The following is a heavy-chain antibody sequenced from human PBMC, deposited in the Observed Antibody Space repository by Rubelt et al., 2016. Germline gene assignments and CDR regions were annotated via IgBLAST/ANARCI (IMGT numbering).Heavy chain of an antibody. CDR2: IDPSDSYT. J-gene: IGHJ5*02. D-gene: IGHD4-23*01. CDR3: ARHAGDGGNSEDWFDP. V-gene: IGHV5-10-1*01. CDR1: GYSFTSYW. Sequence: EVLLVQSGAEVKTPGESLRISCKGSGYSFTSYWISWVRQMPGKGLEWMGRIDPSDSYTNYSPSCQGNGTTSADKSISTAYLQGCSLKASDTAMYYCARHAGDGGNSEDWFDPWGQGTLVTVSS.